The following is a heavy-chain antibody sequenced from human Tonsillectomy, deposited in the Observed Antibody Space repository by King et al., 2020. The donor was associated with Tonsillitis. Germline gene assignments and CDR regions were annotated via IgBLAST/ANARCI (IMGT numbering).Heavy chain of an antibody. CDR2: ISGSGDST. D-gene: IGHD1-26*01. CDR1: GFTFSTYA. J-gene: IGHJ4*02. CDR3: AKEPGEATFDY. Sequence: VQLVESGGGLVQPGGSLRLSCAASGFTFSTYAMSWVRQAPGKGLEWVSAISGSGDSTHYADSVKGRFTISRDNSKNTLYLQMNSLRADDTAIFYCAKEPGEATFDYWGQGTLVTGSS. V-gene: IGHV3-23*04.